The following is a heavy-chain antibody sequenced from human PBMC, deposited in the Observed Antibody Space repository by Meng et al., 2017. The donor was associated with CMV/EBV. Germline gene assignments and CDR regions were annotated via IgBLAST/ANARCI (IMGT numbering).Heavy chain of an antibody. J-gene: IGHJ4*02. V-gene: IGHV1-2*02. CDR3: ARETYYYDSSGYYYSN. CDR2: INPNSGGT. D-gene: IGHD3-22*01. CDR1: GYTFTGYY. Sequence: SVKVSCKASGYTFTGYYMHWVRQAPGQGLEWMGWINPNSGGTNYAQKFQGRVTMTRDTSISTAYMELSRLRSDDTAVYYCARETYYYDSSGYYYSNWGQGTLVTVSS.